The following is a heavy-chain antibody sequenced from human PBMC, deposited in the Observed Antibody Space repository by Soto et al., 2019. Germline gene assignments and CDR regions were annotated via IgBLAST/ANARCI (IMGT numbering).Heavy chain of an antibody. J-gene: IGHJ5*02. CDR1: GFSLSTSGMC. V-gene: IGHV2-70*11. CDR3: ARIRSRSDRFDP. CDR2: IDWDDDK. Sequence: GSGPTLVNPTQTLTLTCTFSGFSLSTSGMCVSWIRQPPGKALEWLARIDWDDDKYYSTSLKTRLTISKDTSKNQVVLTMTNMDPVDTATYYCARIRSRSDRFDPWGQGTLVTVSS.